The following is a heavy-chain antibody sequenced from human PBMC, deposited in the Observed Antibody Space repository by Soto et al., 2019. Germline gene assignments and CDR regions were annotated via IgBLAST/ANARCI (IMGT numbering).Heavy chain of an antibody. J-gene: IGHJ5*02. V-gene: IGHV1-69*02. CDR3: ASVPPGKVRGNWFDP. CDR1: GGTFSSYT. D-gene: IGHD3-10*01. CDR2: IIPILGIA. Sequence: ASVKVSCKASGGTFSSYTISWVRQAPGQGLEWMGRIIPILGIANYAQKFQGRVTITADKSTSTAYMELSSLRSEDTAVYYCASVPPGKVRGNWFDPWGQGTLVTVSS.